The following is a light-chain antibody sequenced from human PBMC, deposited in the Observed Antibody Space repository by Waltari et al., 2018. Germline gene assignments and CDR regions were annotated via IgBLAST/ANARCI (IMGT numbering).Light chain of an antibody. CDR2: GAS. CDR1: QSVSSN. CDR3: QQYNNWPLT. Sequence: EKVMTQSPATLSVSPGERATLPCRASQSVSSNLDWYQQKPGQAPRLLIYGASTRATGISARFSGSGSGTEFTLTISSLQSEDFAVYYCQQYNNWPLTFGGGTTVEIK. V-gene: IGKV3-15*01. J-gene: IGKJ4*01.